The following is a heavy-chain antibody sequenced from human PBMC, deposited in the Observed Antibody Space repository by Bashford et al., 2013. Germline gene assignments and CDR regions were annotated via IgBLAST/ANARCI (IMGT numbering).Heavy chain of an antibody. D-gene: IGHD3-10*01. CDR2: VNPKRGGT. CDR3: ASGVSPTLGASTHYYYYGMDV. CDR1: GYTFTGYH. Sequence: ASVKVSCKASGYTFTGYHIHWVRQAPGQGLEWLGWVNPKRGGTNYAQKFQGRVTMTRDTSISTAYMELSRLRSDDTAVYYCASGVSPTLGASTHYYYYGMDVWGQGTTVTVSS. V-gene: IGHV1-2*02. J-gene: IGHJ6*02.